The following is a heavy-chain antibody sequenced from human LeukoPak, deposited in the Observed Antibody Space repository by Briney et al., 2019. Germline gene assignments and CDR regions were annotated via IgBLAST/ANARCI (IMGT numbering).Heavy chain of an antibody. Sequence: TGGSLRLSCAASGFTFSSYAMHWVRQAPGKGLEWVAVISYDGSNKYYADSVKGRFTISRDNSKNTLYLQMNSLRAEDTAVYYCAREAIVGATGAFDIWGQGTMVTVSS. CDR1: GFTFSSYA. CDR3: AREAIVGATGAFDI. J-gene: IGHJ3*02. CDR2: ISYDGSNK. V-gene: IGHV3-30*04. D-gene: IGHD1-26*01.